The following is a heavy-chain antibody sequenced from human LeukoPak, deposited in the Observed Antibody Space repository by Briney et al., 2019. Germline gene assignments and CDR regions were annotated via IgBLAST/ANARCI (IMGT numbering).Heavy chain of an antibody. Sequence: PSETLSLTSAVYGGSFSGYYWSWIRQPPGKGLEWIGEINHSGSTNYNPSLKSRVTISVDTSKNQFSLKLSSVTAADTAVYYCARGQGSPYYYDSSGYSLGSKYFDYWGQGTLVTVSS. D-gene: IGHD3-22*01. V-gene: IGHV4-34*01. CDR2: INHSGST. J-gene: IGHJ4*02. CDR1: GGSFSGYY. CDR3: ARGQGSPYYYDSSGYSLGSKYFDY.